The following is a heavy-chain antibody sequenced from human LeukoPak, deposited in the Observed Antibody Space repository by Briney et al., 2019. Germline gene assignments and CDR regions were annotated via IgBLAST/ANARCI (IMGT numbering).Heavy chain of an antibody. V-gene: IGHV4-31*03. CDR3: ARYCSSTNCYKGGFDP. Sequence: PSETLSLTCTVSGGSNSSGGYYWSWIRQHPGKGLEWIGYIYYSGSTYSNPSLKSRVTISVDTSKNQFSLNLSSVTAADTAVYYCARYCSSTNCYKGGFDPWGQGTLVTVSS. CDR1: GGSNSSGGYY. D-gene: IGHD2-2*02. J-gene: IGHJ5*02. CDR2: IYYSGST.